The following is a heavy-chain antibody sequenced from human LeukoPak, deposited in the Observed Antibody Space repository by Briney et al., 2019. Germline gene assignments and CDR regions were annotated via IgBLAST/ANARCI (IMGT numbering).Heavy chain of an antibody. CDR3: ARDRSYFPNNNIYYYYGMDV. V-gene: IGHV1-24*01. D-gene: IGHD1/OR15-1a*01. Sequence: ASVKVSCKVSGYTLTELSLHWVRQAPGKGLEWMGGFDLEDGETIYAQKFQDRVTMTEDTSRETAYMELSSLRSEDTAVYYCARDRSYFPNNNIYYYYGMDVWGQGTTVTVSS. CDR1: GYTLTELS. J-gene: IGHJ6*02. CDR2: FDLEDGET.